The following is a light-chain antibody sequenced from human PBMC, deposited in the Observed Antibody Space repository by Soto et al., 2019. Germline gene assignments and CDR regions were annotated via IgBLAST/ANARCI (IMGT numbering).Light chain of an antibody. CDR3: QQRSNWPTRWT. CDR1: QSVSSY. Sequence: EIVLTQSQATLSLSPGERATLACRASQSVSSYLAWYQQKPGQAPRLLIYDASNRATGIPARFSGSGSVTDFALTISTLVPEDFAVDYCQQRSNWPTRWTFGQRTKVQIK. V-gene: IGKV3-11*01. J-gene: IGKJ1*01. CDR2: DAS.